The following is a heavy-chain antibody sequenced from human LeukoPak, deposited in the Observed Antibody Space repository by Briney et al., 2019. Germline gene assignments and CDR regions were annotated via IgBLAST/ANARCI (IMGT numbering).Heavy chain of an antibody. D-gene: IGHD3-10*01. Sequence: PGRSLRLSCAASGFTFSSYAMHWVRQAPGKGLEWVAVISYDGSNKYYADSVKGRFTISRDNSKNTLYLQMNSLRAEDTAVYYCARDQSYYYGSGSYYSNWGQGTLVTVSS. V-gene: IGHV3-30*04. J-gene: IGHJ4*02. CDR1: GFTFSSYA. CDR3: ARDQSYYYGSGSYYSN. CDR2: ISYDGSNK.